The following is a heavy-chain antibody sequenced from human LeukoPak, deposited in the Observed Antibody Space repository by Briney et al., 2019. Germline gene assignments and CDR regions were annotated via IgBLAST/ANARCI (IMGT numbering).Heavy chain of an antibody. CDR2: IYSGGST. Sequence: GGSRRLSCAASGFTVSSNYVSWVRQAPGKGLEWVSVIYSGGSTYYADTVKGRFTISRDNSKNTLYLQMNSLRAEDTAVYYCAREIRFLEWLFGYFDYWGQGTLVTVSS. J-gene: IGHJ4*02. V-gene: IGHV3-66*02. D-gene: IGHD3-3*01. CDR3: AREIRFLEWLFGYFDY. CDR1: GFTVSSNY.